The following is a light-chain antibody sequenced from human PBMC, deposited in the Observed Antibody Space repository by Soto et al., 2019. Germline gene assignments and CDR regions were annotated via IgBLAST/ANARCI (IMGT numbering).Light chain of an antibody. CDR2: AAS. Sequence: DIQMTQSPSSLSASVGDRVTITCRASQSIRSYLNWYQQKPGKVPKLLIYAASSLQSGVPSRFSGSGSGTEFTLTITSLQPEDFATYYCQQSYSAPPTFGGGTKVEIK. V-gene: IGKV1-39*01. CDR1: QSIRSY. CDR3: QQSYSAPPT. J-gene: IGKJ4*01.